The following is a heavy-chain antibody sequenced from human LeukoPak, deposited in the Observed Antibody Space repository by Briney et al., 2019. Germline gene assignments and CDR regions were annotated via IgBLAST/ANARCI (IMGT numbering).Heavy chain of an antibody. V-gene: IGHV3-53*01. D-gene: IGHD3-10*01. Sequence: GGSLTLSCAASGFTVSSNYMSWVRQAPGKGLEWVSVIYSDGSTYYMDSVKGRFTISRDNSKNKLYLQMNSLRAEDKAVYFCARVRYYGSGTYFFDYWGQGTLVTVSS. CDR1: GFTVSSNY. J-gene: IGHJ4*02. CDR3: ARVRYYGSGTYFFDY. CDR2: IYSDGST.